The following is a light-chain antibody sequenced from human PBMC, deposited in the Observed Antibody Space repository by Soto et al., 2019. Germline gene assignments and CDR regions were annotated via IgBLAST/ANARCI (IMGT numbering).Light chain of an antibody. CDR2: AAS. J-gene: IGKJ1*01. CDR1: QSISSY. CDR3: PQSYSTPPET. V-gene: IGKV1-39*01. Sequence: DIQMTQSPSSLSASVGYRVTITCRASQSISSYLNWYQQKPGKAPKLLIYAASSLQSGVPSRFSGSGSGTDFTLTISSLQPADFATYYCPQSYSTPPETFGQGTKVEIK.